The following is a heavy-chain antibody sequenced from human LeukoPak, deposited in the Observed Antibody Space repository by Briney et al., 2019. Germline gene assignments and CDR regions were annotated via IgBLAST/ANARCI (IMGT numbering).Heavy chain of an antibody. Sequence: GGSLTLSCAASGFTFSSYAMSWVRQAPGKGLEWVSAISGSGGSTYYADYVKGRFTISRDNSKNTLYLQMISLRAEDTAVYYCARGRDYYDSSGYYPFDYWGQGTLVTVSS. CDR2: ISGSGGST. V-gene: IGHV3-23*01. J-gene: IGHJ4*02. CDR1: GFTFSSYA. D-gene: IGHD3-22*01. CDR3: ARGRDYYDSSGYYPFDY.